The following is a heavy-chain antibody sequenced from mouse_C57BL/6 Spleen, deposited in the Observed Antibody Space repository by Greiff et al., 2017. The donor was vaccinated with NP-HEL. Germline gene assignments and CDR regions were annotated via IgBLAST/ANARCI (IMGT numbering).Heavy chain of an antibody. D-gene: IGHD1-1*01. CDR2: IDPSDSYT. J-gene: IGHJ4*01. CDR1: GYTFTSYW. CDR3: ARKWGSEGYAMDY. Sequence: QVQLQQPGAELVKPGASVKLSCKASGYTFTSYWMQWVKQRPGQGLEWIGEIDPSDSYTNYNQKFKGKATLTVDTSSSTAYMQLSSLTSEDSAVYYCARKWGSEGYAMDYWGQGTSVTVSS. V-gene: IGHV1-50*01.